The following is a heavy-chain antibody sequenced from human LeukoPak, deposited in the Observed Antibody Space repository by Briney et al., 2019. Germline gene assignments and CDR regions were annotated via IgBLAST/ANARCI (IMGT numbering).Heavy chain of an antibody. Sequence: GGSLRLSCAASGFTFSSYSMNWVRQAPGKGLEWVSYISSSSSTIYYADSVKGRFTISRDNAKNSLYLQMNSLRAEDTAVYCCARDGSGWLDYWGQGTLVTVSS. V-gene: IGHV3-48*01. J-gene: IGHJ4*02. D-gene: IGHD6-19*01. CDR3: ARDGSGWLDY. CDR2: ISSSSSTI. CDR1: GFTFSSYS.